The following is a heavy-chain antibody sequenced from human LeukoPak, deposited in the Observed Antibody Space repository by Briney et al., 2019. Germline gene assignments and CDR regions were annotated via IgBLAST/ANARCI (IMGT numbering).Heavy chain of an antibody. D-gene: IGHD3-22*01. J-gene: IGHJ5*02. V-gene: IGHV4-59*10. Sequence: PSETLSLTCAVYGGSFSDYYWSWIRQPAGKGLEWIGRIDISGSTNDNPSLKSRVTMSVDTSKNQFSLKLSSVTAADTAFYYCAGLYYYDSSGFDPWGQGTLVTVSS. CDR1: GGSFSDYY. CDR2: IDISGST. CDR3: AGLYYYDSSGFDP.